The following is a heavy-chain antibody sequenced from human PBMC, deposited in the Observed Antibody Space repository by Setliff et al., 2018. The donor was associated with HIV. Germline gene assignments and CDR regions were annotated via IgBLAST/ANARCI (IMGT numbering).Heavy chain of an antibody. CDR1: GFTFSAYV. CDR3: ATARPRHLVSTNPPYYFDY. CDR2: ISGSGGST. J-gene: IGHJ4*02. V-gene: IGHV3-23*01. D-gene: IGHD2-8*02. Sequence: GSLRLSCAASGFTFSAYVMSWIRQAPGRGPEWVSAISGSGGSTYYADSVKGRFTISRDNSKNTLFLRMNSLRADDTAVYYCATARPRHLVSTNPPYYFDYWGQGTLVTVSS.